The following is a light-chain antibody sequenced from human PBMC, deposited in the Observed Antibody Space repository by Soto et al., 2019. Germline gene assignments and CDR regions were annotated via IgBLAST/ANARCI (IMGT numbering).Light chain of an antibody. CDR1: SSDVGGYNY. Sequence: QSALTQPASVSGSPGQSITISCTGTSSDVGGYNYVSWYQQHPGKAPKLMIYDVSNRPSGVSNRFSGSKSGNTASLTISGLHAEDEADYYCSSYTSSSTVLFGGGPKLTVL. CDR3: SSYTSSSTVL. J-gene: IGLJ2*01. CDR2: DVS. V-gene: IGLV2-14*01.